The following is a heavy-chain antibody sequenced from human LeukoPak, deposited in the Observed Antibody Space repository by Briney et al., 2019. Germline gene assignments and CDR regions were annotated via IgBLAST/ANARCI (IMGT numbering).Heavy chain of an antibody. CDR1: GFTFADFT. Sequence: GGSLRLSCAASGFTFADFTMHWVRQVPRKGLEWVSSLTWDGGVTYYADSVKGRFTISRDNNKDSLYLQMNSLRAEDTAVYYCAKDGGNYYDAGGSYLMRSYMDVWGKGTTVTVSS. CDR3: AKDGGNYYDAGGSYLMRSYMDV. CDR2: LTWDGGVT. J-gene: IGHJ6*03. D-gene: IGHD3-22*01. V-gene: IGHV3-43*01.